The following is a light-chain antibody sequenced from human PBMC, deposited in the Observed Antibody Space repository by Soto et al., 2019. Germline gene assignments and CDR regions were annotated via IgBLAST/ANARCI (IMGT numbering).Light chain of an antibody. CDR1: SSDVGAYNS. Sequence: ALTQPASVSGSPGQSITISCTGTSSDVGAYNSVSWYQQHPGKAPKVMIYEVSNRPSGVSNRFSGSKSGNTASLTISGLQAEDEADYYCSSYTGTLSVIFGGGTKLTVL. CDR3: SSYTGTLSVI. J-gene: IGLJ2*01. CDR2: EVS. V-gene: IGLV2-14*01.